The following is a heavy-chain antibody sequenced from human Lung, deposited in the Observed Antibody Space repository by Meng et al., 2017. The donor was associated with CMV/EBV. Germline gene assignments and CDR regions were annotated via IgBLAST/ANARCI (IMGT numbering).Heavy chain of an antibody. CDR2: ISYAGSNK. V-gene: IGHV3-30-3*01. D-gene: IGHD6-19*01. CDR3: ASLAGGSGSEG. Sequence: SXKISCAASGFTFSSYAMHWVRQAPGKGLEWVAVISYAGSNKYYADSVKGRFTISRDNSKNTLYLQRNSLRAEETAVYYCASLAGGSGSEGWGQGGLVTVSS. CDR1: GFTFSSYA. J-gene: IGHJ4*02.